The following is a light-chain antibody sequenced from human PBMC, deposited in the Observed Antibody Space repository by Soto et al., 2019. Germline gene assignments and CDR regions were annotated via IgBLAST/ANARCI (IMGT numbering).Light chain of an antibody. CDR1: RSVRGN. Sequence: EKVWTRSPATSYVPPGERATLSCRAGRSVRGNLAWNHQKLGQPPRPLIYGPSTRATGIPARFSGSGSGTEFTLTISSLQPEDFAIFYCQQYNDWPRTFGEGTKL. V-gene: IGKV3-15*01. CDR3: QQYNDWPRT. J-gene: IGKJ2*01. CDR2: GPS.